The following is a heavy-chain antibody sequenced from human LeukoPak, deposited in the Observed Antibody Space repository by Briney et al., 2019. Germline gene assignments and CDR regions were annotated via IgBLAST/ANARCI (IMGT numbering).Heavy chain of an antibody. CDR3: ARVRKDQLRFDSYEDY. D-gene: IGHD2-2*01. J-gene: IGHJ4*02. CDR1: GFTFSSYS. V-gene: IGHV3-48*04. Sequence: GGSLRFSCAASGFTFSSYSMMWVRQAPGKGLEWGSYIISGRATIHYADSVRGRFTTSRATAKNSLYLQMHRPKAEATDFYYCARVRKDQLRFDSYEDYWGQGTLVTVSS. CDR2: IISGRATI.